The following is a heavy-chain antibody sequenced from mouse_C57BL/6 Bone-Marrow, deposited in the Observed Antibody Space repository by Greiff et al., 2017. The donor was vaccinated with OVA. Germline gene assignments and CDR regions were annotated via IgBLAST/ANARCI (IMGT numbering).Heavy chain of an antibody. V-gene: IGHV1-80*01. Sequence: QVQLQQSGAELVKPGASVKISCKASGYAFSSYWMNWVKQRPGKGLEWIGQIYPGDGDTNYNGKFKGKATLTADQSSSTAYMQLRSLTSEDSAVYFCAREEDYYGSSYDWGQGTTLTVSS. J-gene: IGHJ2*01. CDR2: IYPGDGDT. CDR1: GYAFSSYW. D-gene: IGHD1-1*01. CDR3: AREEDYYGSSYD.